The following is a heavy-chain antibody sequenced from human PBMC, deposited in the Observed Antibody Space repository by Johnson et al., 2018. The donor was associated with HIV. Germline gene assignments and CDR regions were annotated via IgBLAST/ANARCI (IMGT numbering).Heavy chain of an antibody. CDR1: GFTFSNYA. CDR2: INCNGGST. V-gene: IGHV3-20*04. J-gene: IGHJ3*02. CDR3: ARDGPRGSCGALDI. D-gene: IGHD1-26*01. Sequence: MLLVESGGGLVQPGRSLRLSCAASGFTFSNYAMNWVRQAPGKGLEWVSGINCNGGSTGYADSVKGRFTISRDNAKNSLYLQMNSLRAEDTALYYCARDGPRGSCGALDIRGQGRRVTASS.